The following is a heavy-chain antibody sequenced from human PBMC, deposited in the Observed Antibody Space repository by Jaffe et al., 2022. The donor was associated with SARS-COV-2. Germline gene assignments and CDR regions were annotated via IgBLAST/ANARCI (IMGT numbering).Heavy chain of an antibody. D-gene: IGHD2-15*01. CDR2: ISYDGSNK. J-gene: IGHJ6*02. CDR1: GFTFSSYG. CDR3: AKEELVAAQVYYYYGMDV. V-gene: IGHV3-30*18. Sequence: QVQLVESGGGVVQPGRSLRLSCAASGFTFSSYGMHWVRQAPGKGLEWVAVISYDGSNKYYADSVKGRFTISRDNSKNTLYLQMNSLRAEDTAVYYCAKEELVAAQVYYYYGMDVWGQGTTVTVSS.